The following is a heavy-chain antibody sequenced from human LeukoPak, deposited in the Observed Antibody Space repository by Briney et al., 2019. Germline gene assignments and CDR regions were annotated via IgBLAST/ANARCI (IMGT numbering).Heavy chain of an antibody. CDR2: INWNGGSI. CDR1: GFTFDDYG. V-gene: IGHV3-20*04. Sequence: GGSLRLSCAASGFTFDDYGMSWVRQAPGKGLEWVSGINWNGGSIGYADSVKGRFTISRDNAKNSLYLQMNSLRAEDMALYYCAKDAKSVDYYDSSGYLNYFDYWGQGTLVTVSS. D-gene: IGHD3-22*01. CDR3: AKDAKSVDYYDSSGYLNYFDY. J-gene: IGHJ4*02.